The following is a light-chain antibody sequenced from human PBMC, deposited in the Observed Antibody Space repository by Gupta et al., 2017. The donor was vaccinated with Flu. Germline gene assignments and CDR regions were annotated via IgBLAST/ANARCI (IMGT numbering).Light chain of an antibody. V-gene: IGKV1-5*03. Sequence: DIQMPQSPSTVYASVGDTVTITCRASRSISSWLAWYQQKPGSAPKLLIHEASVSESGVPSRFSGSGSGTEFTLTISSLHSDDFATYYCQQYYIYSTFGLGTKVELK. CDR1: RSISSW. CDR2: EAS. CDR3: QQYYIYST. J-gene: IGKJ1*01.